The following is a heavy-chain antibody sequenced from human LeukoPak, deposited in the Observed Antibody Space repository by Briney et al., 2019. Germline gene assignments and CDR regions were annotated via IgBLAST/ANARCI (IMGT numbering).Heavy chain of an antibody. CDR1: GYTLTELS. Sequence: ASVKVSCKVSGYTLTELSMHWVRQAPGKGLEWMGGFDPGDGETIYAQKFQGRVTMTEDTSTDTAYMELSSLRSEDTAVYYCATGEAFRDYYDSSGYYYWGQGTLVTVSS. CDR2: FDPGDGET. J-gene: IGHJ4*02. D-gene: IGHD3-22*01. V-gene: IGHV1-24*01. CDR3: ATGEAFRDYYDSSGYYY.